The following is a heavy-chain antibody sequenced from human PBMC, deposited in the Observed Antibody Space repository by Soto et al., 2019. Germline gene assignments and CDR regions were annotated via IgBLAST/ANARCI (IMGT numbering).Heavy chain of an antibody. D-gene: IGHD4-17*01. CDR2: INHRGST. CDR3: ARGLITVTTHFDY. V-gene: IGHV4-34*01. CDR1: GGSFSGYY. J-gene: IGHJ4*02. Sequence: QVQLQQWGAGLLKPSETLSLTCAVYGGSFSGYYWSWIRQSPGKGLEWIGEINHRGSTNYNPSLTSRVTISLYTSKIQFSLKLISVTAADTAVYYCARGLITVTTHFDYWGQGTLVTVSS.